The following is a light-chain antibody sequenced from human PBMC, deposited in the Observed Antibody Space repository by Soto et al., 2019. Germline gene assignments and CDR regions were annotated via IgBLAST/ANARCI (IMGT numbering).Light chain of an antibody. CDR1: QSVASSY. Sequence: EVVLTQSPGTLSLSPGERVTLSCRASQSVASSYLAWYQQKPGRAPRLLFYSASSRATGIPDRFSGSGSGTDFIVTISRLEPEDFAVYYCHHFGSLPETFGQGTNVE. CDR3: HHFGSLPET. CDR2: SAS. V-gene: IGKV3-20*01. J-gene: IGKJ1*01.